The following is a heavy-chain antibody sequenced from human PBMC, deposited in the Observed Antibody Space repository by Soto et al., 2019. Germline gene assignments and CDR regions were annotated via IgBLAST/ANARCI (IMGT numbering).Heavy chain of an antibody. Sequence: GGALRLSCASSGFTLSMSAVNWVRQAPGKGLEWVSYISDSGDRTYYADSVKGRFTISRDRSKNTVSLQMDSLRAEDTAVYYCAKDRGIIVKAGDAFDVWGQGTKVTVSS. D-gene: IGHD3-16*02. J-gene: IGHJ3*01. CDR3: AKDRGIIVKAGDAFDV. V-gene: IGHV3-23*01. CDR1: GFTLSMSA. CDR2: ISDSGDRT.